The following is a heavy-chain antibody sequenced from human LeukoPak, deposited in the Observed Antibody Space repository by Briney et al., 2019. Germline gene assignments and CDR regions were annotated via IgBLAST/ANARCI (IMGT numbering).Heavy chain of an antibody. CDR3: ARGGNIVVVVAATRNWFDP. J-gene: IGHJ5*02. Sequence: PSETLSLTCTVSGGSISSYYWSWIRQPPGKGLEWIGYIYYSGSTNYNPSLKSRVTISVDTSKNQFSLKLSSVTAADTAVYYCARGGNIVVVVAATRNWFDPWGQGTLVTVSS. CDR2: IYYSGST. V-gene: IGHV4-59*12. CDR1: GGSISSYY. D-gene: IGHD2-15*01.